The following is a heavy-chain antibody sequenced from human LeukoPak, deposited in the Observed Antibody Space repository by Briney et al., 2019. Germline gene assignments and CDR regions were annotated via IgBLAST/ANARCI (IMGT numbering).Heavy chain of an antibody. D-gene: IGHD6-13*01. V-gene: IGHV3-21*01. Sequence: GGSLRLSCAASGFTFNTYTLNWVRQAPGKGLEWVSSISSGSSYIYYAASVKGRFTVSRDNAKNSLFLQMNSLRAEDTAVYYCSKTGYSSSWYSDYWGQGTLVTVSS. CDR1: GFTFNTYT. J-gene: IGHJ4*02. CDR2: ISSGSSYI. CDR3: SKTGYSSSWYSDY.